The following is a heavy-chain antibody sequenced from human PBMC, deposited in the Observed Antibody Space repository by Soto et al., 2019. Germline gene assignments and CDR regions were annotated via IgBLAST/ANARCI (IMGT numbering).Heavy chain of an antibody. CDR3: ARGGTRLRSNWFDP. J-gene: IGHJ5*02. CDR2: IYYSGST. V-gene: IGHV4-31*03. Sequence: SETLSLTCTVSGGSISSGGYYWSWIRQHPGKGLEWIGYIYYSGSTYYNPSLKSRVTISVDASKNQFSLKLSSVTAADTAVYYCARGGTRLRSNWFDPWGQGTLVTVSS. CDR1: GGSISSGGYY. D-gene: IGHD4-17*01.